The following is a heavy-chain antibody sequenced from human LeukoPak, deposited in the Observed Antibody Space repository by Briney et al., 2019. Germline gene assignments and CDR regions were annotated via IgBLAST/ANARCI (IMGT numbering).Heavy chain of an antibody. CDR1: GFTFSSCG. Sequence: AGGSLRLSCAASGFTFSSCGMHWVRQAPGKGLEWVSGISGTGGSTNYADSVKGRFTISRDNSMNTLYLQMNSLRAEDTAVYYCAKDSPSIAVAGNFDYWGQGTLVTVSS. D-gene: IGHD6-19*01. J-gene: IGHJ4*02. CDR2: ISGTGGST. CDR3: AKDSPSIAVAGNFDY. V-gene: IGHV3-23*01.